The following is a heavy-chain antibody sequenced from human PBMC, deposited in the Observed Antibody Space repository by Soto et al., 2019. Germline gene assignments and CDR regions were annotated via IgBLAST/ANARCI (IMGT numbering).Heavy chain of an antibody. CDR3: ATNRGFVFYYFDS. Sequence: LSLTCAVSGASIKTGVYYWTWIRQHPTKGLEWIGYIYFSGTTWYNPSLKSRVVMSVDLSQNQFSLNLTSVTAADTAVYFCATNRGFVFYYFDSWGQGTPVTVSS. V-gene: IGHV4-31*11. J-gene: IGHJ4*02. D-gene: IGHD2-8*01. CDR1: GASIKTGVYY. CDR2: IYFSGTT.